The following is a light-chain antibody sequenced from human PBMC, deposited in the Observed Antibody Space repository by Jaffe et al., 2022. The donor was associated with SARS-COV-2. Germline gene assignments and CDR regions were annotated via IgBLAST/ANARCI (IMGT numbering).Light chain of an antibody. V-gene: IGKV3-15*01. CDR1: QSVSSN. J-gene: IGKJ5*01. Sequence: IVMTQSPATLSVSPGERATLSCRASQSVSSNLAWYQQKPGQAPRLLIYDASTRATGVPARFSGSGSGTEFTLTISSLQSEDFAVYYCQQYNIWITFGHGTRLEIK. CDR2: DAS. CDR3: QQYNIWIT.